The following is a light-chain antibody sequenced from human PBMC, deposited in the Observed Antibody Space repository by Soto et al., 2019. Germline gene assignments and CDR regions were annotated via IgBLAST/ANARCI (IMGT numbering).Light chain of an antibody. Sequence: EIVLTQSPGTLSLSPGERATLSCRATQIVSSTYLAWFQQKPGQAPRLLIYCASTRATGIPDRFSGSGSGTDSTLTISGLEPEDFALYYCQQYGVTPPNSFGGGTKVEV. CDR2: CAS. V-gene: IGKV3-20*01. CDR1: QIVSSTY. CDR3: QQYGVTPPNS. J-gene: IGKJ4*01.